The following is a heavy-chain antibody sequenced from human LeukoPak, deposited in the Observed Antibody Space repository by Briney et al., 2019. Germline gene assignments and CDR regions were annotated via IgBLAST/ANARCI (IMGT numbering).Heavy chain of an antibody. V-gene: IGHV3-23*01. CDR1: GFTFSSYD. Sequence: PGGSLRLSCAASGFTFSSYDKSWVRQAPGKGLEWVPVISGSGGTTYYADSVKGRFTISRDNSKNTLYLQMDSLRAEDTAVYYCAKGSTFWSGYWYFDCWGQGTLVTVSS. J-gene: IGHJ4*02. CDR3: AKGSTFWSGYWYFDC. CDR2: ISGSGGTT. D-gene: IGHD3-3*01.